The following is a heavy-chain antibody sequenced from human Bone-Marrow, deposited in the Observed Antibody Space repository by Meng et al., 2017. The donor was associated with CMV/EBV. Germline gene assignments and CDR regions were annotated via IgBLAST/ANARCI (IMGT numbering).Heavy chain of an antibody. J-gene: IGHJ4*02. Sequence: GSLRLSCTVSGCSISSGYYWGWIRQPPGKGLEWIGSIYHSGSTYYNPSLKSRVTISVDTSKNQFSLKLSSVTAADTAVYYCARGGITGYCSSTSCYDDYWGQGTLVTVSS. V-gene: IGHV4-38-2*02. D-gene: IGHD2-2*01. CDR3: ARGGITGYCSSTSCYDDY. CDR1: GCSISSGYY. CDR2: IYHSGST.